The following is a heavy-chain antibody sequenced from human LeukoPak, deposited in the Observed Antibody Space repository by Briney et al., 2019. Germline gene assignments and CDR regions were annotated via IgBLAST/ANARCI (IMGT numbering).Heavy chain of an antibody. J-gene: IGHJ5*02. CDR1: NDSITSYY. Sequence: SSETLSLTCTVSNDSITSYYWSWIRQLPGGGLEWIGYIYYNGNTNYNPSLKSRVTILVDTSKNQFSLKLSSVAAADTAVYYCARAQQSSFNGWSSLSLDPWGQGTQVTVSS. CDR3: ARAQQSSFNGWSSLSLDP. V-gene: IGHV4-59*01. D-gene: IGHD6-19*01. CDR2: IYYNGNT.